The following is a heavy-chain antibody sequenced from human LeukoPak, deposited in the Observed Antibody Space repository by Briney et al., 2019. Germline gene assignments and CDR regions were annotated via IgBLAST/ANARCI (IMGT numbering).Heavy chain of an antibody. Sequence: ASVKFSCKASGYTFTSYGISWVRQAPGQGLEWMGWISAYNGNTNYAQKLQGRVTMTTDTSTSTAYMELRSLRSDDTAVYYCARVRNYGDYYYFDYWGQGTLVTVSS. CDR3: ARVRNYGDYYYFDY. D-gene: IGHD4-17*01. V-gene: IGHV1-18*01. CDR1: GYTFTSYG. CDR2: ISAYNGNT. J-gene: IGHJ4*02.